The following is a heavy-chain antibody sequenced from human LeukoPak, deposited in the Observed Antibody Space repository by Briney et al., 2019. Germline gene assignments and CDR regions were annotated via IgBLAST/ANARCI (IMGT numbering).Heavy chain of an antibody. D-gene: IGHD3-10*01. CDR1: GFTFSSYS. CDR3: ARDLGSYPDY. CDR2: ISSSSSYI. V-gene: IGHV3-21*01. Sequence: GGSLRLSWAASGFTFSSYSMNWVRQAPGKGLEWVSSISSSSSYIYSADSLKGRFTISRDNAKNSLYLQMHSLRAEDTAVYYCARDLGSYPDYWGQGALVTVSS. J-gene: IGHJ4*02.